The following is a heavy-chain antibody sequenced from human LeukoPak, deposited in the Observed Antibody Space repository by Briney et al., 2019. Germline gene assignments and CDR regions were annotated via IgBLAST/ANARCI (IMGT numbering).Heavy chain of an antibody. CDR3: ARIDYSRFNFDY. D-gene: IGHD6-13*01. V-gene: IGHV2-70*11. Sequence: SGPTLVNPTQTLTLTCTFSGFSLSTSGMCVSWIRQPPGKALEWLARIDWGDNQYYSTSLKTRLTISKDTSKNQVVLTMTNMDPVDTATYYCARIDYSRFNFDYWVQGTLVTVSS. CDR2: IDWGDNQ. CDR1: GFSLSTSGMC. J-gene: IGHJ4*02.